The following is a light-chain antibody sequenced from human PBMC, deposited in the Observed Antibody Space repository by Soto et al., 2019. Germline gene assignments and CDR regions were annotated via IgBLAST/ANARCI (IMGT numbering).Light chain of an antibody. J-gene: IGKJ4*01. CDR2: DAS. Sequence: DIQMTQSLPTLSASVGDRVTITCQASQDIGNFLSWYQQKPGKFPKLLIFDASNLETGVPSRFSGSGSGTDFTFTISSLQPEDIATYYCQQYDNLPLTFCGGTKMEIK. CDR1: QDIGNF. CDR3: QQYDNLPLT. V-gene: IGKV1-33*01.